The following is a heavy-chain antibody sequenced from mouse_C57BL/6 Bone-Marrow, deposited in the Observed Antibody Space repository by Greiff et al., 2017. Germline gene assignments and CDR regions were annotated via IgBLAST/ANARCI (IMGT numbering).Heavy chain of an antibody. D-gene: IGHD1-2*01. CDR3: ARDYYGLFDY. CDR2: IHPNSGST. Sequence: QVQLKQSGAELVKPGASVKLSCKASGCTFTSYWMHWVKQRPGQGLEWIGMIHPNSGSTNYNEKFKSKATLTVDKSSSTDYMQLSSLTSEDSAVYYCARDYYGLFDYWGQGTTLTVSS. J-gene: IGHJ2*01. V-gene: IGHV1-64*01. CDR1: GCTFTSYW.